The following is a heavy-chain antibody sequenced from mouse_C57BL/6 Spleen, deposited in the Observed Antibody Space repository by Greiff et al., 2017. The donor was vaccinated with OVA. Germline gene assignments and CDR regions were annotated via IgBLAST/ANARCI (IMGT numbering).Heavy chain of an antibody. V-gene: IGHV1-52*01. CDR1: GYTFTSYW. J-gene: IGHJ2*01. D-gene: IGHD2-3*01. Sequence: QVQLQQPGAELVRPGSSVKLSCKASGYTFTSYWMHWVKQRPIQGLEWIGNIDPSDSETHYNQKFKDKATLTVDKSSSTAYMQLSSLTSEDSAVYYCARYGHDGYSHFDYWGQGTTLTVSS. CDR3: ARYGHDGYSHFDY. CDR2: IDPSDSET.